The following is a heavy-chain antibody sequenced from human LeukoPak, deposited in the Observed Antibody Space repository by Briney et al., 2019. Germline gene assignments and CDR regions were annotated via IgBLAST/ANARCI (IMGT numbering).Heavy chain of an antibody. V-gene: IGHV3-48*01. CDR3: ARDSKPIDY. CDR1: GFTFSSYA. J-gene: IGHJ4*02. D-gene: IGHD2-2*01. Sequence: PGGSLRLSCAASGFTFSSYAMNWVRQAPGKGLELISYIDISGSTIYYADSVKGRFTISRDNAKNSLYLQMNSLRAGDTAVYYCARDSKPIDYWGQGTLVTVSS. CDR2: IDISGSTI.